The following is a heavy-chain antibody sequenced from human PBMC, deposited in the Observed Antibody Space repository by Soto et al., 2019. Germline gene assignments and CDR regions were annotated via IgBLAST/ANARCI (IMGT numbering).Heavy chain of an antibody. CDR2: INHSGST. CDR3: ARGTGPTHRYCTNGVCPSFDI. V-gene: IGHV4-34*01. CDR1: GGSFSGYY. J-gene: IGHJ3*02. Sequence: PSETLSLTCAVYGGSFSGYYWSWIRQPPGKGLEWIGEINHSGSTNYNPSLKSRVTISVDTSKNQFSLKLSSVTAADTAVYYCARGTGPTHRYCTNGVCPSFDIWGQGTLVTVSS. D-gene: IGHD2-8*01.